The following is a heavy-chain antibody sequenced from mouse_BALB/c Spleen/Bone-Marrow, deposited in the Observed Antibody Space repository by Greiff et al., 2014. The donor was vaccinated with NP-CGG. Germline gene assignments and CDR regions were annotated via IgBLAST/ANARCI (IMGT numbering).Heavy chain of an antibody. CDR3: AREGVDYFDY. Sequence: EVKLQESGPELVKPGASVKTSCKASGYTFTSYVMHWVKQKPGQGLEWIGYINPYNDGTKYNEKFKGKATLTSDKSSSTAYMELSSLTSEDSAVYYCAREGVDYFDYWGQGTTLTVSS. CDR2: INPYNDGT. CDR1: GYTFTSYV. J-gene: IGHJ2*01. V-gene: IGHV1-14*01.